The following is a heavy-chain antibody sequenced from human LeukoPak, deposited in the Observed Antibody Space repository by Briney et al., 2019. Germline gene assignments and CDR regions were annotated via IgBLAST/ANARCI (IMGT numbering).Heavy chain of an antibody. CDR1: GHTLTELS. Sequence: ASVKVSCKVSGHTLTELSTHWVRQAPGKGLEWMGGFDPEHGEMIYAQKLQGRVTMTEDRSTDTAYMELSSLRSEDTAVYYCATGGPWDLLKYWGQGTLVTVSS. CDR3: ATGGPWDLLKY. V-gene: IGHV1-24*01. D-gene: IGHD3-9*01. J-gene: IGHJ4*02. CDR2: FDPEHGEM.